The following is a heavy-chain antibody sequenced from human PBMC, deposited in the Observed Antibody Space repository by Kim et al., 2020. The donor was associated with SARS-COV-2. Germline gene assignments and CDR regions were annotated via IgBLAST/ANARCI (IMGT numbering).Heavy chain of an antibody. J-gene: IGHJ4*02. CDR2: INHSGST. CDR3: ARWYDRGYDTRDY. CDR1: GGSFSGYY. V-gene: IGHV4-34*01. D-gene: IGHD5-12*01. Sequence: SETLSLTCAVYGGSFSGYYWSWIRQPPGKGLEWIGEINHSGSTNYNPSLKSRVTISVDTSKNQFSLKLSSVTAADTAVYYCARWYDRGYDTRDYWGQGTLVTVSS.